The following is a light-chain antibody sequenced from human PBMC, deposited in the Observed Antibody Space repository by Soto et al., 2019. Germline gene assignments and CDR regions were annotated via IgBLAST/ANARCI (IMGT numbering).Light chain of an antibody. CDR1: QSVTTR. V-gene: IGKV3-20*01. J-gene: IGKJ5*01. CDR2: GAS. Sequence: IVLTQSPGTLSLSPGERVTLSCRASQSVTTRLAWSQHKPGQAPTLLMSGASNRASDVPVRFSGSGSGTDFTLTITRLEPEDFALDYCQQYGGSPITFGLGTRLEIK. CDR3: QQYGGSPIT.